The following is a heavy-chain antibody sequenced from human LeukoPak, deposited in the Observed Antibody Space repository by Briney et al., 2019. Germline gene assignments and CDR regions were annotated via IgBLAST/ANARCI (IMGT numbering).Heavy chain of an antibody. CDR3: AKDCGRASYYYGGSGYCHDAFDI. CDR1: GFTFSSYG. CDR2: ISYDGSNK. V-gene: IGHV3-30*18. Sequence: GGSLRLSCAAAGFTFSSYGMHWVRQAPGKGLEWVALISYDGSNKYYADSVKGRFTISRDNSKNTLYLQMNSLRAEDTAVYYCAKDCGRASYYYGGSGYCHDAFDIWGQGTMVTVSS. J-gene: IGHJ3*02. D-gene: IGHD3-22*01.